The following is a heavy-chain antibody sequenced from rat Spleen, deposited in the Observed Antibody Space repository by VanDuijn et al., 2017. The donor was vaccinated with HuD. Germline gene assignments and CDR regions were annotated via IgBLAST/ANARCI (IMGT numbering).Heavy chain of an antibody. Sequence: EVQLVESGGGLVQPGRSLKFSCAASGFTFSSFPMAWVRQAPTKGLEWVATISSSGRDTYYRDSVKGRFTISRDNAKNTLFLQMDSLRFEDTATYYCARLDYPGITDLDYWGQGVMVTVSS. CDR1: GFTFSSFP. D-gene: IGHD1-4*01. J-gene: IGHJ2*01. CDR2: ISSSGRDT. CDR3: ARLDYPGITDLDY. V-gene: IGHV5S13*01.